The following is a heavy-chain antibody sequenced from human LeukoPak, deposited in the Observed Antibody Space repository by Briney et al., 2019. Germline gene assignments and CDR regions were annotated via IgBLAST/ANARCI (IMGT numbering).Heavy chain of an antibody. J-gene: IGHJ4*02. V-gene: IGHV3-74*01. D-gene: IGHD2-15*01. Sequence: GGSLRLSCAASGFTFSSYWMHWVRQAPGKGLVWVSRINSDGSSISYADSVKGRFTISRDNAKNTLYLQMNSLRAEDTAVYYCAREVYCSGGSCFDYWGRGTLVTVSS. CDR2: INSDGSSI. CDR1: GFTFSSYW. CDR3: AREVYCSGGSCFDY.